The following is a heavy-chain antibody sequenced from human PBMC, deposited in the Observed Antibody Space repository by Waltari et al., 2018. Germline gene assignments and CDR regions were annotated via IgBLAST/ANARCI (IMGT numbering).Heavy chain of an antibody. V-gene: IGHV4-59*01. CDR2: IYYSGST. J-gene: IGHJ6*02. D-gene: IGHD6-19*01. CDR1: GGSISSYY. CDR3: ARDPTVGWSYYYYGMDV. Sequence: QVQLQESGPGLVKPSETLSLTCTVSGGSISSYYWSWIRQPPGKGLEWIWYIYYSGSTNYNPSLKSRVTISVDTSKNQFSLKLSSVTAADTAVYYCARDPTVGWSYYYYGMDVWGQGTTVTVSS.